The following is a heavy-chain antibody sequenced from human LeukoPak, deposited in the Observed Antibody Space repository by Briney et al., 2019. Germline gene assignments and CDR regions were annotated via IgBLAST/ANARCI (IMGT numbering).Heavy chain of an antibody. CDR1: GITLSNYG. CDR3: AKRGVVIRVILVGFHKEAYYFDS. V-gene: IGHV3-23*01. D-gene: IGHD3-22*01. CDR2: ISDSGGRT. J-gene: IGHJ4*02. Sequence: GGSLRLSCAVSGITLSNYGMSWDRQAPGKGLEWVAGISDSGGRTNYADSVKGRFTISRDNPKDTLYLQMNSLRAEDTAVYFCAKRGVVIRVILVGFHKEAYYFDSWGQGALVTVSS.